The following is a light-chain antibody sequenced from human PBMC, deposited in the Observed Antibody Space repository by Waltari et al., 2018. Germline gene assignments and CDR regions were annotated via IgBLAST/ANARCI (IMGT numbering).Light chain of an antibody. V-gene: IGLV2-8*01. J-gene: IGLJ2*01. CDR2: EAS. CDR3: SSYAGSNNLV. Sequence: QSALTQPPSAPGSPGQSVTISCPGTSSDVGAYDYVPWYQPHPGKAPKLLISEASKRPSGVPDRFSGSRSGNTASLTVSGLQAEDEADYYCSSYAGSNNLVFGGGTKLTVL. CDR1: SSDVGAYDY.